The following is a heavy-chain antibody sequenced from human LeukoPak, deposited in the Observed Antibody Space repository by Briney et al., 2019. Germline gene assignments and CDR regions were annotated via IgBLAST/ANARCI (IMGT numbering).Heavy chain of an antibody. Sequence: GGSLRLSCAASGFTFSVYTIHWVRQAPGKGLEWVAVMSSDGSNKYYADSVKGRFTISRDNSRNTMYLQMNSLRAEDTAVYYCARYCGGDCYGMDVWGQGTTVIVSS. CDR2: MSSDGSNK. D-gene: IGHD2-21*01. J-gene: IGHJ6*02. V-gene: IGHV3-30-3*01. CDR3: ARYCGGDCYGMDV. CDR1: GFTFSVYT.